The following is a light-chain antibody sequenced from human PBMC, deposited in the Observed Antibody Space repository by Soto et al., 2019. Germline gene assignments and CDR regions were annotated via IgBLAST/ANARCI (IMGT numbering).Light chain of an antibody. J-gene: IGKJ3*01. Sequence: EIVLTQSPGTLSLSPGERATLSCRASQSVSSSYLAWYQQKPGQAPRLFIYGASSRATGIPDRFSGSGSGTDFTLTISRLEPEDFAVYYCQQYHTSPFTFGPGTKVDIK. CDR3: QQYHTSPFT. V-gene: IGKV3-20*01. CDR2: GAS. CDR1: QSVSSSY.